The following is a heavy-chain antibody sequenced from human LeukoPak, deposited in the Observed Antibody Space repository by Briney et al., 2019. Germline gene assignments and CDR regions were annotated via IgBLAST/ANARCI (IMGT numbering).Heavy chain of an antibody. J-gene: IGHJ4*02. CDR3: ARDHGQFYYDSSGYYDY. CDR1: GFTFSYYW. V-gene: IGHV3-7*01. CDR2: IKQDGGEK. Sequence: GGSLRLSCTASGFTFSYYWMSWVRQAPGKGLEWVANIKQDGGEKYYVDSVKGRFTISRDNAKNSLYLQMNSLRAEDTAVYYCARDHGQFYYDSSGYYDYWGQGTQATVSS. D-gene: IGHD3-22*01.